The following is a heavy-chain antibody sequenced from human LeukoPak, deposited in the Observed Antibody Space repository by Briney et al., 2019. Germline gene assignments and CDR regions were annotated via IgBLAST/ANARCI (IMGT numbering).Heavy chain of an antibody. CDR3: ARGLDQQQS. Sequence: SETLSLICTVSGVSISSYYWSWLRPPPGKGLEWFGYIYYSGSTNYNPSLKSRLTISVDTSKNQFSLKLSSVTAADTAVYYCARGLDQQQSWGQGTLVTVSS. J-gene: IGHJ5*02. V-gene: IGHV4-59*08. CDR2: IYYSGST. CDR1: GVSISSYY. D-gene: IGHD6-13*01.